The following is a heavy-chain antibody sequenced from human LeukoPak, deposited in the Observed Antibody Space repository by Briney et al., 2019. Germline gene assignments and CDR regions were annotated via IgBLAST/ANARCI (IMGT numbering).Heavy chain of an antibody. CDR2: ISAYNGNT. CDR1: GYTFTSYG. V-gene: IGHV1-18*01. D-gene: IGHD5-12*01. J-gene: IGHJ4*02. CDR3: ARTPSGYVAALFVDY. Sequence: ASVKVSCKASGYTFTSYGISWVRQAPGRGLEWMGWISAYNGNTNYAQKLQGRVTKTTDTSTSTAYMELRSLRSDDTAVYYCARTPSGYVAALFVDYWGQGTLVTVSS.